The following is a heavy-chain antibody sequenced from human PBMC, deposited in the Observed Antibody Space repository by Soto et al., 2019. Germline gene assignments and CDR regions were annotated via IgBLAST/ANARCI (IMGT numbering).Heavy chain of an antibody. CDR1: GGTFSSYA. CDR3: ARGNTAMVLLGAFDI. Sequence: SVKVSCTASGGTFSSYAISWVRQAPGQGLEWMGGIIPIFGTANYAQKFQGRVTITADESTSTAYMELSSLRSEDTAVYYCARGNTAMVLLGAFDIWGQGTMVTVSS. V-gene: IGHV1-69*13. CDR2: IIPIFGTA. D-gene: IGHD5-18*01. J-gene: IGHJ3*02.